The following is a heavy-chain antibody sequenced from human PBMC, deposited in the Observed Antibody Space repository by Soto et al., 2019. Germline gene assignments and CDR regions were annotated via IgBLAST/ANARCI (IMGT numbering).Heavy chain of an antibody. CDR1: GYTFTSYD. J-gene: IGHJ6*03. Sequence: GASVKVSCKASGYTFTSYDINWVRQTTGQGLEWMGWMNPNSGNTGYAQKFQGRVTMTRNTSISTAYMELSSLRSEDTAVYYCARGPNVPYSYYYYMDVWGKGTKVTVSS. CDR3: ARGPNVPYSYYYYMDV. V-gene: IGHV1-8*01. D-gene: IGHD1-1*01. CDR2: MNPNSGNT.